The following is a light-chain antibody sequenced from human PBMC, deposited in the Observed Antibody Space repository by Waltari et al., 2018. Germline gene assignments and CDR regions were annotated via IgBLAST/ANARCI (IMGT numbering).Light chain of an antibody. CDR1: NIADKN. J-gene: IGLJ1*01. Sequence: SYVLTQAPSVSVAPGEKARITRGGNNIADKNAHWYQQKPGQAPVLVIFYDSDRPSGIPERFSGSNSGNTATLTISRAEAGDEADYYCQVWDTSIDLSVFGTGTKVTVL. CDR2: YDS. V-gene: IGLV3-21*04. CDR3: QVWDTSIDLSV.